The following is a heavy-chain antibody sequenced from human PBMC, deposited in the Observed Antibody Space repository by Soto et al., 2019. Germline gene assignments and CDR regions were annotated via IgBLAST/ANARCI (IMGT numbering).Heavy chain of an antibody. D-gene: IGHD2-8*01. CDR3: ARDRDGYCTNGVCYTGYFDY. V-gene: IGHV1-18*01. J-gene: IGHJ4*02. CDR2: ISAYNGNT. CDR1: GYTFTSYG. Sequence: ASVKVSCKASGYTFTSYGISWVRQAPGQGLEWMGWISAYNGNTNYAQKLQGRVTMTTDTSTSTAYMELRSLRSDDTAVYYCARDRDGYCTNGVCYTGYFDYWGQGTLVTVSS.